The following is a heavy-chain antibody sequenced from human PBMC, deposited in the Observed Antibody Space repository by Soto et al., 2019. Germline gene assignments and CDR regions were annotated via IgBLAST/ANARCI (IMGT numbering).Heavy chain of an antibody. J-gene: IGHJ4*02. CDR1: GFTFTKYA. CDR2: INGANGNT. V-gene: IGHV1-3*01. Sequence: QVQLVQSGAEVKKPGASVNISCKASGFTFTKYALHWVRLAPGQRPEWMGWINGANGNTRYSQRFQDRVTMTRDMSATTVYMDLSSLRSEDTAVYFCARDYVDIAVAGIPLLAHWGQGTLVTVSS. D-gene: IGHD6-19*01. CDR3: ARDYVDIAVAGIPLLAH.